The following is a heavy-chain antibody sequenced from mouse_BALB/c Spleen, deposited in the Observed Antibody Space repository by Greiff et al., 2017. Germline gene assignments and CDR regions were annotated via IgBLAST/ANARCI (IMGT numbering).Heavy chain of an antibody. CDR2: ISDGGSYT. CDR1: GFTFSDYY. J-gene: IGHJ4*01. Sequence: EVNVVESGGGLVKPGGSLKLSCAASGFTFSDYYMYWVRQTPEKRLEWVATISDGGSYTYYPDSVKGRFTISRDNAKNNLYLQMSSLKSEDTAMYYCARDQDSSGHYAMDYWGQGTSVTVSS. D-gene: IGHD3-2*01. V-gene: IGHV5-4*02. CDR3: ARDQDSSGHYAMDY.